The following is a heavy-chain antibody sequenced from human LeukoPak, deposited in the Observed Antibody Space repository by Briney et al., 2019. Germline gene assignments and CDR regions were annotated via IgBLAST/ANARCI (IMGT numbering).Heavy chain of an antibody. D-gene: IGHD3-10*01. Sequence: ASVKVSCKASGYTFTSYDINWVRQATGQGLEWMGWMNPNSGNTGYAQKFQGRVTMTRNTSISTAYMELSSLRSEDTAVYYCARVDYYYGSGSHHYYYGMDVWGQGTTVTVSS. CDR3: ARVDYYYGSGSHHYYYGMDV. J-gene: IGHJ6*02. V-gene: IGHV1-8*01. CDR1: GYTFTSYD. CDR2: MNPNSGNT.